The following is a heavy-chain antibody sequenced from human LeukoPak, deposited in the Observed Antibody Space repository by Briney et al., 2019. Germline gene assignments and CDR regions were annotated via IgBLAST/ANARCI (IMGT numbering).Heavy chain of an antibody. CDR2: ISYDGSNK. CDR3: ARGPPRGSGWPGGDY. D-gene: IGHD6-19*01. J-gene: IGHJ4*02. V-gene: IGHV3-30*04. Sequence: GGSLRLSCAASGFTFSSYAMHWVRQAPGKGLEWVAVISYDGSNKYYADSVKGRFTISRDNSKNAVYMQMNSLRAEDTAVYYCARGPPRGSGWPGGDYWGQGTLVTVSS. CDR1: GFTFSSYA.